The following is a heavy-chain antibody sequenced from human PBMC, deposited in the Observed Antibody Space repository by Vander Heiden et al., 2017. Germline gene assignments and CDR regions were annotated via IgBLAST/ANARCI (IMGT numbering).Heavy chain of an antibody. Sequence: EVQLLESGGGLVQPGGSLRLSCAASGFTFSSYAMSWVRQAPGKGLEWVSAISGSGGSTYYADSVKGRFTISRDNSKNTLYLQMNSLRAEDTAVYYCAKDIGRDYYGSGRYNYWGQGTLVTVSS. CDR3: AKDIGRDYYGSGRYNY. CDR2: ISGSGGST. D-gene: IGHD3-10*01. CDR1: GFTFSSYA. V-gene: IGHV3-23*01. J-gene: IGHJ4*02.